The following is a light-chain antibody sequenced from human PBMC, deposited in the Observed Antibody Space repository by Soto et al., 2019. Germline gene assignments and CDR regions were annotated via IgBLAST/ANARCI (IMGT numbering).Light chain of an antibody. J-gene: IGKJ1*01. CDR1: QSVNNY. Sequence: EVVLTQSPVTLSLSPGETATLSCRASQSVNNYLAWYQQKPGQAPRLLIYGASSRATGIPDRFSGSGSGTDFTLTISRLEPEDFAVYYCQQYGRSGTFGQGTKVDI. CDR2: GAS. V-gene: IGKV3-20*01. CDR3: QQYGRSGT.